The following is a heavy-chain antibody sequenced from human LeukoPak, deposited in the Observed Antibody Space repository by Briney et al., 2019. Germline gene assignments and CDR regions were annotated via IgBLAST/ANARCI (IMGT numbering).Heavy chain of an antibody. CDR3: ARDPVSSSWYSYYYYGMDV. D-gene: IGHD6-13*01. V-gene: IGHV1-18*04. CDR1: GYTFTSYY. CDR2: ISAYNGNT. J-gene: IGHJ6*02. Sequence: GASVKVSCKASGYTFTSYYMHWVRQAPGQGLEWMGWISAYNGNTKYAQKVQGRVTMTTDTSTSTAYMELRSLRSDDTAVYYCARDPVSSSWYSYYYYGMDVWGQGTTVTVSS.